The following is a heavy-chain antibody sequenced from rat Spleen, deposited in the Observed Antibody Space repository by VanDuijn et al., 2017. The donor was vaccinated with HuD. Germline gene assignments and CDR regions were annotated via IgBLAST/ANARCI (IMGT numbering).Heavy chain of an antibody. CDR1: GYTITSGYD. CDR3: ARSEGTHYYLPFAD. V-gene: IGHV3-3*01. CDR2: INSAGTT. J-gene: IGHJ3*01. D-gene: IGHD1-12*02. Sequence: EVQLQESGPGLVKPSQSFSLTCSVTGYTITSGYDWSWIRKFPGNKLEWMGYINSAGTTNYNPSLKSRISITRDTSKNQFFLPVNSVTPEDAATYYCARSEGTHYYLPFADWGQGTLVTVSS.